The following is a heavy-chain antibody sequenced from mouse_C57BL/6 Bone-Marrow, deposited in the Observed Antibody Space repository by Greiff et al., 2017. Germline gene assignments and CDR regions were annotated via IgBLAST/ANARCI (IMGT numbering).Heavy chain of an antibody. CDR2: IYPGSGST. J-gene: IGHJ1*03. V-gene: IGHV1-64*01. CDR1: GYTFTSYW. CDR3: TRQPGYFDV. Sequence: QVQLQQPGAELVKPGASVKLSCKASGYTFTSYWMHWVKQRPGQGLEWIGEIYPGSGSTNYNEKFKSKATLTVDTSSSTAYMQLSSLTSEDSAVYCCTRQPGYFDVWGTETTVPVSS. D-gene: IGHD6-1*01.